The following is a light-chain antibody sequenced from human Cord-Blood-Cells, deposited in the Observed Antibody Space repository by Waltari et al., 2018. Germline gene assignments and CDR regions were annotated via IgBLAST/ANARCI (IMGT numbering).Light chain of an antibody. J-gene: IGKJ2*01. CDR2: AAS. Sequence: DIQMTQSPSSLSASVGNSVKITCRASQSISSYLNWYQKKPRKAPKLLIYAASSLQSGVPSRFSGSGSWTDFTLTISSLQPEDFATYYCQQSYSTPYTFGQGTKLEIK. CDR3: QQSYSTPYT. V-gene: IGKV1-39*01. CDR1: QSISSY.